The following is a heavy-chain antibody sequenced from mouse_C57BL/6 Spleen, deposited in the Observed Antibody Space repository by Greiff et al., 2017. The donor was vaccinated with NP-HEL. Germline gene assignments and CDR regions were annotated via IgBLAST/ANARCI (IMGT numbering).Heavy chain of an antibody. J-gene: IGHJ2*01. Sequence: EVQVVESGGGLVKPGGSLKLSCAASGFTFSSYAMSWVRQTPEKRLEWVATISDGGSYTYYPDNVKGRFTISRDNAKNNLYLQMSHLNSEDTAMYYCARGKLGDYFDYWGQGTTLTVSS. V-gene: IGHV5-4*01. D-gene: IGHD4-1*01. CDR2: ISDGGSYT. CDR1: GFTFSSYA. CDR3: ARGKLGDYFDY.